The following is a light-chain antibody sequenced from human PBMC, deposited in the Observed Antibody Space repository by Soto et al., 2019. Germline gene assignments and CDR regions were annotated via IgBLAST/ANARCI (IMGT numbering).Light chain of an antibody. J-gene: IGKJ1*01. CDR2: GAS. Sequence: EIVLTQSPGTLSLSPGERATLSCRASQSVSSSYLAWYQQKPGQAPRLLIYGASSRATGIPDRFSGSGSGTHFTLTISRLEPEDLAVYYCQQYGSSPVTFGQGTKVEIK. CDR1: QSVSSSY. CDR3: QQYGSSPVT. V-gene: IGKV3-20*01.